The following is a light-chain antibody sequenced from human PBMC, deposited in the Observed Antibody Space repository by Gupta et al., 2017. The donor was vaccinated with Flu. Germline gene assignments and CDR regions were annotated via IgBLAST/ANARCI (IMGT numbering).Light chain of an antibody. V-gene: IGKV3-11*01. CDR2: RAS. CDR3: QQRDDWPDT. J-gene: IGKJ2*01. Sequence: GDRATLSCRASQNMNTWLAWYQQKPAQAPRLLIYRASNRATGIPARFSGSGSGTDFTLTISSLEPEDFAVYYCQQRDDWPDTFGQGTKLEIK. CDR1: QNMNTW.